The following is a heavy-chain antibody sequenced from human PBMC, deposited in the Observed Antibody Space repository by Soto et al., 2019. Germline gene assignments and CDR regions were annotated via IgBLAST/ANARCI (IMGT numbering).Heavy chain of an antibody. D-gene: IGHD3-9*01. Sequence: QVPLVQVGAEVKKPGAFVKGSCKASGYNLTNYAIHWVRQAPGQRLEWMGWINVANGDTKYSQKFQGRVTITSDTSASTVYMELSSLKSEDTALYYCARCGGLRFFGWESDYWGQGTLVTVSS. CDR3: ARCGGLRFFGWESDY. CDR1: GYNLTNYA. J-gene: IGHJ4*02. CDR2: INVANGDT. V-gene: IGHV1-3*01.